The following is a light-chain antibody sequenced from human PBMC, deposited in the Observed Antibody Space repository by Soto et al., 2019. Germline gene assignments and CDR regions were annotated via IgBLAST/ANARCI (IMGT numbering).Light chain of an antibody. CDR3: SSYAASNNFYFV. J-gene: IGLJ3*02. CDR1: SSDVGGYNY. CDR2: EVT. Sequence: QSALTQPPSASGSPGQSVTISCTGTSSDVGGYNYVSWYQQYPGRAPKLMIYEVTTRPSGVTDRFSVSKSGTTASLTVSGLQAEDEADYYCSSYAASNNFYFVFGGGTKLTVL. V-gene: IGLV2-8*01.